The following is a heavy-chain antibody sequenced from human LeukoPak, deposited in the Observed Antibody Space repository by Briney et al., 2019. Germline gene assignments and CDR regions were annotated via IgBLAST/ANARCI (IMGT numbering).Heavy chain of an antibody. Sequence: SETLSLTCTVSGGFISSYYWSWIRQPAGKGLEWIGRIYTSGSTNYNPSLKSRVTMSVDTSKNQFSLQLTSVTAADTAVYYCARARSPNIAVAGACFDYWGQGTLVTVSS. J-gene: IGHJ4*02. V-gene: IGHV4-4*07. CDR1: GGFISSYY. D-gene: IGHD6-19*01. CDR3: ARARSPNIAVAGACFDY. CDR2: IYTSGST.